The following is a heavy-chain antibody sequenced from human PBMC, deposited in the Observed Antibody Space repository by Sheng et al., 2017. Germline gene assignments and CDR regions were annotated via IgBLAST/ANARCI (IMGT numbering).Heavy chain of an antibody. CDR3: AKEYSSSWLSGAPNWFDP. J-gene: IGHJ5*02. CDR2: ISGSGGST. V-gene: IGHV3-23*01. D-gene: IGHD6-13*01. CDR1: GFTFSSYA. Sequence: EVQLLESGGGLVQPGGSLRLSCAASGFTFSSYAMSWVRQAPGKGLEWVSAISGSGGSTYYADSVKGRFTISRDNSKNTLYLQMNSLRAEDTAVYYCAKEYSSSWLSGAPNWFDPWGQGTLVTVSS.